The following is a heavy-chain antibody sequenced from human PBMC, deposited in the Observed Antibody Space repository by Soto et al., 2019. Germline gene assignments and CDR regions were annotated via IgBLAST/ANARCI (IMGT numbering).Heavy chain of an antibody. V-gene: IGHV4-61*01. Sequence: PSETLSLTCTVSGGPVSSGSYYWSWIRQPPGKGLEWIGYIYYSGSTNYNPSLKSRVTISVDTSKNQFSLKLSSVTAADTAVYYCASSPLRFLEWTNGHYFDYWGQGTLVTVSS. D-gene: IGHD3-3*01. CDR3: ASSPLRFLEWTNGHYFDY. J-gene: IGHJ4*02. CDR2: IYYSGST. CDR1: GGPVSSGSYY.